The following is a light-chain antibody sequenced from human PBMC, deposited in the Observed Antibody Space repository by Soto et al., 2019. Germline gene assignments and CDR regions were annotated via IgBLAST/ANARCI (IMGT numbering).Light chain of an antibody. V-gene: IGLV7-46*01. CDR1: TGPVTTYHY. CDR2: DTN. Sequence: QSVVTQEPSLTVSPGGTVTLTCDSSTGPVTTYHYPYWFQQKPGQAPRTLIYDTNNKHSWTPARFSGSLLGGKAALTLSGAQPEDEAAYYCLLSFSGTRVFGGGTKVTVL. J-gene: IGLJ2*01. CDR3: LLSFSGTRV.